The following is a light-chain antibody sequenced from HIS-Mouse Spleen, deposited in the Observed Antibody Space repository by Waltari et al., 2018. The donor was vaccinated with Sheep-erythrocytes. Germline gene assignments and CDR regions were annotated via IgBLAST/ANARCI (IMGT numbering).Light chain of an antibody. V-gene: IGLV2-23*01. CDR2: EGS. Sequence: QSALTQPASVSDSPGQSITISCTGTSRDVGSYNLVSWYQQHPGKAPKLMIYEGSKRPSGVSNRFSGSKSGNTASLTISGLQAEDEADYYCCSYAGSSTPWVFGGGTKLTVL. CDR3: CSYAGSSTPWV. J-gene: IGLJ3*02. CDR1: SRDVGSYNL.